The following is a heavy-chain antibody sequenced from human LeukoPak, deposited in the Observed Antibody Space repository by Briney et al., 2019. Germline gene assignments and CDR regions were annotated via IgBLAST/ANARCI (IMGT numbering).Heavy chain of an antibody. CDR3: ARSFLSIAAAATDY. D-gene: IGHD6-13*01. Sequence: NPGGSLRLSCAASGFTFSDYYMSWIRQAPGKGLEWVSYISSSGITIYYADSVKGRFTISRDNAKNSLYLQMNSLRAEDTAVYYCARSFLSIAAAATDYWGQGTLVTVSS. J-gene: IGHJ4*02. V-gene: IGHV3-11*04. CDR1: GFTFSDYY. CDR2: ISSSGITI.